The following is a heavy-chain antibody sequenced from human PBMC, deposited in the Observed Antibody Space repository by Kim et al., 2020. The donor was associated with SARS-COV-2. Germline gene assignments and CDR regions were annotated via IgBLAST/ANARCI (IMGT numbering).Heavy chain of an antibody. D-gene: IGHD5-12*01. J-gene: IGHJ4*02. V-gene: IGHV3-13*01. Sequence: YPDSVRGRFTISREKAKTSLYLQMNRLRAGDTAVYYCARDRGGDNSGYDVWGQGTLVTLSS. CDR3: ARDRGGDNSGYDV.